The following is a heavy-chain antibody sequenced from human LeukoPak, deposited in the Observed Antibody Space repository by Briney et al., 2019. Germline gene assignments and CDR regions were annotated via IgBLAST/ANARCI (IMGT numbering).Heavy chain of an antibody. CDR3: ARGGQSSSSLYNWFDP. CDR2: IYYSGST. CDR1: GGSISTYY. J-gene: IGHJ5*02. Sequence: PSETLSLTCTVSGGSISTYYWGWIRQPPGKGLEWIGYIYYSGSTNYNSSLKSRVTISVDTSKNQFSLKLSSVTAADTAVYYCARGGQSSSSLYNWFDPWGQGTLVTVSS. V-gene: IGHV4-59*01. D-gene: IGHD6-13*01.